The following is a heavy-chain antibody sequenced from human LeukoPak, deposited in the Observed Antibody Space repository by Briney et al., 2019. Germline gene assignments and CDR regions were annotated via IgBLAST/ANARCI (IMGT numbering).Heavy chain of an antibody. D-gene: IGHD3-22*01. V-gene: IGHV3-74*01. Sequence: GGSLRLSCAASGFTFSSYAMSWVRQAPGKGLVWVSRINSDGSSTSYADSVKGRFTISRDNAKNTLYLQMNSLRAEDTAVYYCARVDYYDSSGYLDYWGQGTLVTVSS. J-gene: IGHJ4*02. CDR2: INSDGSST. CDR1: GFTFSSYA. CDR3: ARVDYYDSSGYLDY.